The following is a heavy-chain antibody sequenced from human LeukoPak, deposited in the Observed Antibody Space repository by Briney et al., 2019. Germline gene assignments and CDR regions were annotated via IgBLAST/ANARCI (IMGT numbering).Heavy chain of an antibody. CDR3: AGIVVVAATTWVRFQH. J-gene: IGHJ1*01. D-gene: IGHD2-15*01. CDR2: IIPIFGTA. V-gene: IGHV1-69*01. CDR1: GGTFSSYA. Sequence: SVKVSCKASGGTFSSYAISWVRQAPGQGLEWMGGIIPIFGTANYAQKFQGRVTITADESTSTAYMELSSLRSEDTAVYYCAGIVVVAATTWVRFQHWGQGTLVTVSS.